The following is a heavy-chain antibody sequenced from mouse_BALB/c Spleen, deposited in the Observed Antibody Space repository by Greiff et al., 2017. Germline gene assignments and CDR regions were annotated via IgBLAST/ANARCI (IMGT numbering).Heavy chain of an antibody. CDR1: GFTFSSFG. J-gene: IGHJ3*01. CDR3: ARSITSWFAY. V-gene: IGHV5-17*02. Sequence: EVMLVESGGGLVQPGGSRKLSCAASGFTFSSFGMHWVRQAPEKGLEWVAYISSGSSTIYYADTVKGRFTISRDNPKNTLFLQMTSLRSEDTAMYYCARSITSWFAYWGQGTLVTVSA. CDR2: ISSGSSTI. D-gene: IGHD1-1*01.